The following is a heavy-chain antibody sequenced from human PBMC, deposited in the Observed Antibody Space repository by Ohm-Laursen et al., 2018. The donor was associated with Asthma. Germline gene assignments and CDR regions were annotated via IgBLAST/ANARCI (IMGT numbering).Heavy chain of an antibody. V-gene: IGHV3-33*01. D-gene: IGHD2-15*01. CDR3: ASAGYCSGGSCYSGYYFDY. Sequence: RSLRLSCAASGFTFSSYGMHWVRQAPGKGLEWVAVIWYDGSYKYYADSVKGRFTISRDNSKNTLYLQMNSLRAEDTAVYFCASAGYCSGGSCYSGYYFDYWGQGTLVTVSS. CDR1: GFTFSSYG. CDR2: IWYDGSYK. J-gene: IGHJ4*02.